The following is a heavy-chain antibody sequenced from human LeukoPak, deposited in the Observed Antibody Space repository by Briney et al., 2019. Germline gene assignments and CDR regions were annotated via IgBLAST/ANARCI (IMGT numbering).Heavy chain of an antibody. V-gene: IGHV3-48*01. CDR1: GFTFSSYA. CDR3: ASSGTMIVVGHFDY. D-gene: IGHD3-22*01. CDR2: ISSSSSTI. Sequence: GGSLRLSCAASGFTFSSYAMHWVRQAPGKGLEWVSYISSSSSTIYYADSVKGRFTISRDNAKNSLYLQMNSLRAEDTAVYYCASSGTMIVVGHFDYWGQGTLVTVSS. J-gene: IGHJ4*02.